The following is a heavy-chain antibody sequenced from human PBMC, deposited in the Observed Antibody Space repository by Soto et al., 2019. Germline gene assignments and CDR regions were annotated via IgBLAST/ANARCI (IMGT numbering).Heavy chain of an antibody. D-gene: IGHD6-13*01. Sequence: PGESLKVSCKGSGYSFTSYWIGWVRQMPGKGLEWMGIIYPGDSDTRYSPSFQGQVTISADKSISTAYLQWSSLKASDTAMYYCARHIVAVPREGSGWFDPWGQGTLVTVSS. J-gene: IGHJ5*02. CDR1: GYSFTSYW. CDR2: IYPGDSDT. CDR3: ARHIVAVPREGSGWFDP. V-gene: IGHV5-51*01.